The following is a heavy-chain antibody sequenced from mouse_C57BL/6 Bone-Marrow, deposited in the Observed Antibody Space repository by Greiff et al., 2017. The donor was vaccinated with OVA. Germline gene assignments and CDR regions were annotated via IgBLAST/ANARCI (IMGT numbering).Heavy chain of an antibody. V-gene: IGHV1-81*01. J-gene: IGHJ3*01. CDR2: IYPRSGNP. D-gene: IGHD1-1*02. Sequence: VQLQQSGAELARPGASVKLSCKASGYTFTSYGISWVKQRTGQGLEWIGEIYPRSGNPYYNEKFKGKATLTADKSSSTAYMELRSLTSEDSAVYFCARSHYGGFFAYWGQGTLVTVSA. CDR1: GYTFTSYG. CDR3: ARSHYGGFFAY.